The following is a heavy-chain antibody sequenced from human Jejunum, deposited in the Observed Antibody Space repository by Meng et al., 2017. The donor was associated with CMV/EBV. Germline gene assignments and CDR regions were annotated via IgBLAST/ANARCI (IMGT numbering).Heavy chain of an antibody. Sequence: SLRPSCKASRYPFSNAWMSWVSQAPGKVLEWVGLIKNKAEGETTDYIAPVKGRFTISRDDSEKTLYLQMNSLKTEDTAVYYCLDGLGVWGQGTTVTVSS. J-gene: IGHJ6*02. CDR1: RYPFSNAW. CDR2: IKNKAEGETT. V-gene: IGHV3-15*01. CDR3: LDGLGV.